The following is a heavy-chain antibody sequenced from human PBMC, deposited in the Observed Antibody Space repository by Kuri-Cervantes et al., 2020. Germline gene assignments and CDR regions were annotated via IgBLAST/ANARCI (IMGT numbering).Heavy chain of an antibody. CDR1: GFTFSSYG. V-gene: IGHV3-33*01. J-gene: IGHJ6*02. Sequence: GESLKISCAASGFTFSSYGMHWVRQAPGRGLEWVAFIWYDGSNKYYADSVKGRFTISRDNSKNTPYLQMNSLSAEDTAVYYCSREPNVVLAATCGMDVWGQGTTVTVSS. CDR2: IWYDGSNK. CDR3: SREPNVVLAATCGMDV. D-gene: IGHD2-15*01.